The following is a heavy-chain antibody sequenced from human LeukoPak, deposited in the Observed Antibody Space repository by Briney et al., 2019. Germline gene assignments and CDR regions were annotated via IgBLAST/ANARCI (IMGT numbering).Heavy chain of an antibody. CDR2: IWYDGSNK. CDR1: GFTFSSYG. J-gene: IGHJ4*02. Sequence: GGSLRLSCAASGFTFSSYGMHWVRQAPGKGLEWVAVIWYDGSNKYYADSVKGRFTISRDNSKNTLYLQMNSLRVEDTAVYYRAKTDGYTSGWSGIDYWGQGTLVTVSS. D-gene: IGHD6-19*01. CDR3: AKTDGYTSGWSGIDY. V-gene: IGHV3-33*06.